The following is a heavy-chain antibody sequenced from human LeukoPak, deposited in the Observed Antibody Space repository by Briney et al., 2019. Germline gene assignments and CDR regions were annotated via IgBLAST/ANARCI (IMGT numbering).Heavy chain of an antibody. CDR1: GFTVSSNY. CDR2: ISGNGGST. Sequence: TGGSLRLSCAASGFTVSSNYMSWVRQAPGKGLEWVSAISGNGGSTDYADSVKGRFSISRDKSKNTLYVQMNNLRAEDTAVYYCAKGPGVMAVAGTSYFDYWGQGVLVTVSP. D-gene: IGHD6-19*01. V-gene: IGHV3-23*01. J-gene: IGHJ4*02. CDR3: AKGPGVMAVAGTSYFDY.